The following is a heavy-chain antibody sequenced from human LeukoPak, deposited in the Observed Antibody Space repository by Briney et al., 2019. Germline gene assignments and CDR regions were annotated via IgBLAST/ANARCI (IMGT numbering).Heavy chain of an antibody. J-gene: IGHJ4*02. CDR1: GFTFSDYS. Sequence: GGSLRLSCAASGFTFSDYSMSWVRQAPGKGLEWISYISSGGSTIYYADSVKGRFTISRDNAKNSLYLQMNSLRAEDTAVYCCARKVGATTGPFNYCGQGTLVTVSS. V-gene: IGHV3-11*01. D-gene: IGHD1-26*01. CDR2: ISSGGSTI. CDR3: ARKVGATTGPFNY.